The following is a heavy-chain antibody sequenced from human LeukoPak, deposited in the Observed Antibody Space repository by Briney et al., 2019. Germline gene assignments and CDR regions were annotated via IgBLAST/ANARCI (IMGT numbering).Heavy chain of an antibody. D-gene: IGHD5-12*01. CDR3: ARVGGYSGYADWCFDL. CDR1: GGTFSSYA. V-gene: IGHV1-69*04. J-gene: IGHJ2*01. CDR2: IIPILGIA. Sequence: SVKVSCKASGGTFSSYAISWVRQAPGQGLEWMGRIIPILGIANYAQKFQGRVTITADKSTSTAYMELSSLRSEDTAVYYCARVGGYSGYADWCFDLWGRGTLVTVSS.